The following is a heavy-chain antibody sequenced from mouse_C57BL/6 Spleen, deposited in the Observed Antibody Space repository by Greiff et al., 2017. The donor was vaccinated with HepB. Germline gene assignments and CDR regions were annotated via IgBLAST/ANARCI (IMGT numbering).Heavy chain of an antibody. J-gene: IGHJ4*01. CDR1: GFTFSDYG. Sequence: EVQLVESGGGLVKPGGSLKLSCAASGFTFSDYGMHWVRQAPEKGLEWVAYISSGSSTIYYADTVKGRFTISKDNAKNNLFLQMTSLRSEDTAMYYCARRNLGYYAMDYWGQGTSVTVSS. V-gene: IGHV5-17*01. CDR3: ARRNLGYYAMDY. CDR2: ISSGSSTI.